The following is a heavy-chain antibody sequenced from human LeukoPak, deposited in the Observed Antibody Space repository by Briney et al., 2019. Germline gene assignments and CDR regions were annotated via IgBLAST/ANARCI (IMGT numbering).Heavy chain of an antibody. CDR1: GYTLTELS. D-gene: IGHD6-13*01. CDR2: FDPEDGET. CDR3: AIPGGSSRDFDY. Sequence: ASVKVSCKVSGYTLTELSMHWVRQAPGKGLEWMGGFDPEDGETIYAQKFQGRVAMTEDTSTDTAYMELSSLRSEDTAVYYCAIPGGSSRDFDYWGQGTLVTVSS. V-gene: IGHV1-24*01. J-gene: IGHJ4*02.